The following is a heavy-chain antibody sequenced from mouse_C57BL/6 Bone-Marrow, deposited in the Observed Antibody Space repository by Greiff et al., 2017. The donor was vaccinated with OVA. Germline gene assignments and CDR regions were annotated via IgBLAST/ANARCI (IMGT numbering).Heavy chain of an antibody. Sequence: VQLQQPGAELVRPGSSVKLSCKASGYTFTSYWMHWVKQRPIQGLEWIGNIDPSDSETHYNQKFKDKATLTVDKSSSTAYMQRSSLTSEDSAVYYCARRSGYPYYFDYWGQGTTLTVSS. J-gene: IGHJ2*01. CDR2: IDPSDSET. V-gene: IGHV1-52*01. CDR3: ARRSGYPYYFDY. D-gene: IGHD3-2*02. CDR1: GYTFTSYW.